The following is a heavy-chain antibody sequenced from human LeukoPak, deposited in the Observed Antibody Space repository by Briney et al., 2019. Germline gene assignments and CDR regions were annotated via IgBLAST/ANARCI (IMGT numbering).Heavy chain of an antibody. CDR1: GGSFSGYY. J-gene: IGHJ4*02. Sequence: SETLSLTCAVYGGSFSGYYWSWIRQPPGKGLEWIGEINHSGSTNYNPSLKSRVTISVDTSKDQFSLKLSSVTAADTAVYYCARGGIVATISDYFDYWGQGTLVTVSS. CDR2: INHSGST. CDR3: ARGGIVATISDYFDY. D-gene: IGHD5-12*01. V-gene: IGHV4-34*01.